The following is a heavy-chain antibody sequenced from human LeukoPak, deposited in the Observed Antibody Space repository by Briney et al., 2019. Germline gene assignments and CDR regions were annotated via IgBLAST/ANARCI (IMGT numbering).Heavy chain of an antibody. J-gene: IGHJ6*03. CDR1: GGTFSSYA. CDR2: IIPIFGTA. Sequence: SSVKVSCKASGGTFSSYAISWVRQAPGQGLEWMGGIIPIFGTANYAQKFQGRVTITADESTSTAYMELSSLRSEDTAVYYSARVFEAARLRREYMDVWGKGTTVTVSS. D-gene: IGHD6-6*01. V-gene: IGHV1-69*01. CDR3: ARVFEAARLRREYMDV.